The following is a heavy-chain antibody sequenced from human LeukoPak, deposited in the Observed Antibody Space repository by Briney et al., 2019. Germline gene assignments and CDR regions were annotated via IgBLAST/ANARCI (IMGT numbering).Heavy chain of an antibody. D-gene: IGHD1-26*01. CDR3: ARGQYSGSYYGY. CDR2: ISSSSSYI. Sequence: GGSLRLSCAASGFTFSSYSMHWVRQAPGKGLEWVSSISSSSSYIYYADSVKGRFTISRDNAKNSLYLQMNSLRAEDTAVYYCARGQYSGSYYGYWGQGTLVTVSS. V-gene: IGHV3-21*01. J-gene: IGHJ4*02. CDR1: GFTFSSYS.